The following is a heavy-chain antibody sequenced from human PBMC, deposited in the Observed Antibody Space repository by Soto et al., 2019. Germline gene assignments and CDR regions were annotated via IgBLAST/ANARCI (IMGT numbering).Heavy chain of an antibody. CDR1: GFTFGSYA. V-gene: IGHV3-23*01. D-gene: IGHD3-10*01. CDR3: AKDSRPYGSAYGMDV. Sequence: GGSLRLSCAASGFTFGSYAMSWVRQAPGKGLEWVSLISGSGGSAYYADSVKGRFTISRDNSKNTLYLQMNSLRAEDTAVYYCAKDSRPYGSAYGMDVWGQGTTVTVSS. CDR2: ISGSGGSA. J-gene: IGHJ6*02.